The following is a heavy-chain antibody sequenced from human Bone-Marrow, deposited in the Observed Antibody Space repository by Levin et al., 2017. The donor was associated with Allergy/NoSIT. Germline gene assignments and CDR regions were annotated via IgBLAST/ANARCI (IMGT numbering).Heavy chain of an antibody. V-gene: IGHV4-59*01. CDR3: ASLGYTISYYDYAMDG. CDR1: GGSISNSY. Sequence: TGGSLRLSCSVSGGSISNSYWSWIRQAPGKGLEWIGYIKNSGTTKYNPSLNSRVTISADTSKNQVSLRLTSVTAADTAVYYCASLGYTISYYDYAMDGWGQGTTVTVSS. CDR2: IKNSGTT. D-gene: IGHD5-12*01. J-gene: IGHJ6*02.